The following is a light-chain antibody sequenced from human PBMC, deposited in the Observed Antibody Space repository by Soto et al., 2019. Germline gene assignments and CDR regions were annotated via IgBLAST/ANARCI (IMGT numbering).Light chain of an antibody. Sequence: ETVLTQSPATLSLSPGERATLSCRASQSVRTYLAWYRQKPGQAPRLLIYDASNRATGIPARFSGSGSGTEFTLTISSLQSEDFAEYHCQQYNSYSEAFGQGTKVDIK. CDR1: QSVRTY. CDR3: QQYNSYSEA. V-gene: IGKV3-11*01. CDR2: DAS. J-gene: IGKJ1*01.